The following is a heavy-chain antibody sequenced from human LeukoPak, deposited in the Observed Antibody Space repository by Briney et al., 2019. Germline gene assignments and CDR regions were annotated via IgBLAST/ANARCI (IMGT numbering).Heavy chain of an antibody. CDR3: ARVKADCGGDCYFDY. CDR2: IFPSGGST. D-gene: IGHD2-21*02. CDR1: GYTFSNYN. Sequence: ASVNVSCKASGYTFSNYNIYWVRQAPGHGLEWMGIIFPSGGSTTYAQRFQGRVTMTRDTSTSTVFMELSSLRSEDTAVYYCARVKADCGGDCYFDYWGQGTLVTVSS. V-gene: IGHV1-46*01. J-gene: IGHJ4*02.